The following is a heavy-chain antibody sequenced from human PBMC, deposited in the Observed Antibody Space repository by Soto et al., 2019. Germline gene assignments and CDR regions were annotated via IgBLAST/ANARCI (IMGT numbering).Heavy chain of an antibody. Sequence: QVQLQESGPGLVKPSGTLSLTCAVSGGSISSSNWWGWVRKPPGKGLEWIGEMYHSGSNNHNPSLKRRVTISVDKDKCQFSLKLSSVTAAATAVYYCARAHCSGGSCYSVQHLFDPWCQGTLVTVSS. CDR3: ARAHCSGGSCYSVQHLFDP. CDR1: GGSISSSNW. V-gene: IGHV4-4*02. CDR2: MYHSGSN. J-gene: IGHJ5*02. D-gene: IGHD2-15*01.